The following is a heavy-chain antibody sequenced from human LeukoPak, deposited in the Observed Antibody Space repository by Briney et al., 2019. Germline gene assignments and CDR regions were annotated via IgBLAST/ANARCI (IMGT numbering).Heavy chain of an antibody. J-gene: IGHJ4*02. CDR3: AGYSLDYDFWSGYYGYFDY. V-gene: IGHV4-34*01. CDR2: INHSGST. Sequence: PSETLSLTCAVYGGSFSGYYWSWIRQPPGKGLEWIGEINHSGSTNYNPSLKSRVTISVDTSKNQFSPKLSSVTAADTAVYYCAGYSLDYDFWSGYYGYFDYWGQGTLATVSS. CDR1: GGSFSGYY. D-gene: IGHD3-3*01.